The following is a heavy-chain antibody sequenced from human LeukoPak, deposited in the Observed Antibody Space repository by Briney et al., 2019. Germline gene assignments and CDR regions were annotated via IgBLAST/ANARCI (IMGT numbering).Heavy chain of an antibody. CDR2: IYHSGDT. CDR3: ARDGGSYYPNDAFDI. J-gene: IGHJ3*02. D-gene: IGHD1-26*01. Sequence: SETLSLTCTVSGYSITSGYYWGWIRQSPGKGLEWIGTIYHSGDTYYNPSLKSRVAILVDTSKNQFSLKVNSVTAADTAVYYCARDGGSYYPNDAFDIWGQGTMVTVSS. V-gene: IGHV4-38-2*02. CDR1: GYSITSGYY.